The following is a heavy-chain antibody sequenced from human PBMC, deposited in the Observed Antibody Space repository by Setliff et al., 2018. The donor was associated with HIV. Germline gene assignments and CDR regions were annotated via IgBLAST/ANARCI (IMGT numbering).Heavy chain of an antibody. D-gene: IGHD3-22*01. CDR3: ARSRTSSGYYGVTGYGMDV. Sequence: SETLSLTCSVSGGSISSSGYYWAWIRQPPGKGLEWIGSIYYSGNTYYNPSVKSRVTISVDTFNNQFSLRLSSVTAADTAVYYCARSRTSSGYYGVTGYGMDVWGQGTTVTVSS. CDR1: GGSISSSGYY. J-gene: IGHJ6*02. CDR2: IYYSGNT. V-gene: IGHV4-39*07.